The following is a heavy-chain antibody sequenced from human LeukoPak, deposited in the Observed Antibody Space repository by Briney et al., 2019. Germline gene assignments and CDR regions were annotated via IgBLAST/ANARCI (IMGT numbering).Heavy chain of an antibody. Sequence: GGPLTLSCAVSGITLSNYGMTWVRQAPGKGLEWVAGISGSGGSTNYADSVKGRFTISRDNAKNTLFLQMKSLRVEDTAVYYCAREGRVSGYDFDCWGQGTLVTVSS. CDR1: GITLSNYG. CDR3: AREGRVSGYDFDC. J-gene: IGHJ4*02. V-gene: IGHV3-23*01. CDR2: ISGSGGST. D-gene: IGHD5-12*01.